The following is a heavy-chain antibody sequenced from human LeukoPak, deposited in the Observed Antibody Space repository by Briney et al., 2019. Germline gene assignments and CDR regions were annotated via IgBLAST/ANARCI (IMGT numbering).Heavy chain of an antibody. CDR1: GGTFSSYA. CDR2: IIPILGIA. V-gene: IGHV1-69*04. Sequence: SVKVSCKASGGTFSSYAISWVRQAPGQGLEWMGRIIPILGIANYAQKFQGRVTMTTDTSTSTAYMELRSLRSDDTAVYYCARESGSSGWYRIYYYYYGMDVWGQGTTVTVSS. D-gene: IGHD6-19*01. J-gene: IGHJ6*02. CDR3: ARESGSSGWYRIYYYYYGMDV.